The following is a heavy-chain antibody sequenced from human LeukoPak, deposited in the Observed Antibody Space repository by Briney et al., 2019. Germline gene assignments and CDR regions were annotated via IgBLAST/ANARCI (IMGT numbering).Heavy chain of an antibody. V-gene: IGHV4-39*01. CDR2: IYYSGRT. J-gene: IGHJ1*01. Sequence: SEILSLTCAISGDSVSRSDSYWDWIRQPPGKGLEWIGTIYYSGRTYYSPSLKSRVTLSVDMSNNQFSLTLSSVTAADTALYFCARRRYYDSSGYLEWGQGTLVTVSS. CDR1: GDSVSRSDSY. CDR3: ARRRYYDSSGYLE. D-gene: IGHD3-22*01.